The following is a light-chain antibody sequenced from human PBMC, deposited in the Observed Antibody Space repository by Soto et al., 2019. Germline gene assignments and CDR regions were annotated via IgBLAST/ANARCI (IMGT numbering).Light chain of an antibody. Sequence: EVVMQQYPDTLSVSPGEGVTLSCRASQNVNGNLAWYQQMPGQAPRLLIYGASTRATTIPARLSGSGSGTDLTLTISRMQNEDSATYYCLQDINYPWTFGQGTKVDIK. CDR3: LQDINYPWT. V-gene: IGKV3D-15*01. CDR2: GAS. CDR1: QNVNGN. J-gene: IGKJ1*01.